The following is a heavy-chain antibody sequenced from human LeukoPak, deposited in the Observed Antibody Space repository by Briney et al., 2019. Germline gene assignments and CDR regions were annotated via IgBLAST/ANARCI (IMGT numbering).Heavy chain of an antibody. CDR1: GGSFSGYY. CDR3: ARGGIAAAQDY. Sequence: SETLSLTCAVYGGSFSGYYWSWIRQPPGKGLEWIGEINHSGSTNYNPSLKSRVTISVDTSKDQFSLKLSSVTAADTAVYYCARGGIAAAQDYWGQGTLVTVSS. D-gene: IGHD6-13*01. V-gene: IGHV4-34*01. J-gene: IGHJ4*02. CDR2: INHSGST.